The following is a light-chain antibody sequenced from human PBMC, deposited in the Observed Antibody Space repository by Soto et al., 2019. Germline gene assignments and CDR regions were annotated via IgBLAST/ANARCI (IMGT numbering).Light chain of an antibody. CDR2: DND. V-gene: IGLV1-51*01. CDR3: ATWDISLSVVV. J-gene: IGLJ2*01. Sequence: QSVLTQPPSVFAAPGQKVTISCSGSDSNIGYSYVSWYQHLPGTAPKLLVYDNDKRPSGIPDRFSGSKSGTSASLGIIGLQTGDEGDYYCATWDISLSVVVFGGGTKLTVL. CDR1: DSNIGYSY.